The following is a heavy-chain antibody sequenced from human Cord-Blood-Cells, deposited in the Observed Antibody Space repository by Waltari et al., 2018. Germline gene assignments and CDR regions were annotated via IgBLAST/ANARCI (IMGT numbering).Heavy chain of an antibody. CDR2: INHSGST. CDR3: ARVGGHEAAFDI. Sequence: QVQLQQWGAGLLKPSETLSLTCAVYGGSFSGYYWSWIRQPPGKGLEWIGEINHSGSTNYNPPLKSRVTISVDTSKNQFSRKLSSVTAADTAVYYCARVGGHEAAFDIWGQGTMVTVSS. J-gene: IGHJ3*02. V-gene: IGHV4-34*01. CDR1: GGSFSGYY. D-gene: IGHD5-12*01.